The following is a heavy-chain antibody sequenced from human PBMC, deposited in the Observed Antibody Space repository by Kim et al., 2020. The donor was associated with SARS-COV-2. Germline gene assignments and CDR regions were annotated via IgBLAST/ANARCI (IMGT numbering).Heavy chain of an antibody. CDR2: IAFDGSIT. D-gene: IGHD6-25*01. CDR3: AKENTAYSSGWYFED. CDR1: GFTFSQFG. V-gene: IGHV3-30*18. J-gene: IGHJ4*02. Sequence: GGSLRLSCAASGFTFSQFGMQWVRQAPGKGLEWVAVIAFDGSITHYADSVKGRFTISRDNFKNILFLEINSPRTEDTAVYYCAKENTAYSSGWYFEDWGQGTLLSVSS.